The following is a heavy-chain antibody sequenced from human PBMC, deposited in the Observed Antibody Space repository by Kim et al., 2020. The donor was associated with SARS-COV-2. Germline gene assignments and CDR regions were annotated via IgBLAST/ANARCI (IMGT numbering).Heavy chain of an antibody. J-gene: IGHJ3*02. CDR2: IYYSGST. Sequence: SETLSLTCTVSGGSISSSSYYWGWIRQPPGKGLEWIGSIYYSGSTYYNPSLKSRVTISVDTSKNQFSLKLSSVTAADTAVYYCASSLVVPHAGPERNAFDIWGQGTMVTVSS. D-gene: IGHD2-8*02. CDR1: GGSISSSSYY. V-gene: IGHV4-39*01. CDR3: ASSLVVPHAGPERNAFDI.